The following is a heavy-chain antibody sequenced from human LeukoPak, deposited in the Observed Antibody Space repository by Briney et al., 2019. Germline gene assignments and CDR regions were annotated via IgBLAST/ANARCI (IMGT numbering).Heavy chain of an antibody. J-gene: IGHJ3*02. D-gene: IGHD1-26*01. V-gene: IGHV4-39*01. CDR3: ARGGGAGRAFDI. CDR1: GGSITSSSYY. Sequence: PSETLSLTCSVPGGSITSSSYYCAWIRQPPGKGLEWIESIYYTGGTYYNPSLKSRLTISLGTSKNQFSLKLNSVTAADTAVYYCARGGGAGRAFDIWGQGTMVTVSS. CDR2: IYYTGGT.